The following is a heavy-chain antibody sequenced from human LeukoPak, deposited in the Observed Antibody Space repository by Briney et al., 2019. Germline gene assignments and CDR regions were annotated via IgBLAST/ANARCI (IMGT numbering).Heavy chain of an antibody. V-gene: IGHV4-59*01. CDR2: IYYSGST. J-gene: IGHJ4*02. D-gene: IGHD3-10*01. CDR3: ARVSYGSGSYYALDY. Sequence: SETLSLTCTVSGGSISSYYWSWIRQPPGKGLEWIGYIYYSGSTNYNPSLKSRVTISVGTSKNHFSLKLSSVTAADTAVYYCARVSYGSGSYYALDYWGQGTLVTVSS. CDR1: GGSISSYY.